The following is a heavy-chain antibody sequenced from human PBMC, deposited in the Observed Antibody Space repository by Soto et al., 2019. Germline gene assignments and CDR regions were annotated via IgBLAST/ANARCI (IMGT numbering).Heavy chain of an antibody. V-gene: IGHV3-48*03. CDR1: GFTFNTYE. CDR2: IGDRGTAK. Sequence: QLVESGGGLVQPGGSLRLSCSASGFTFNTYEMNWVRQAPGKGLEWVSYIGDRGTAKYYADSVRGRFTVSRDNAKNPLYLQMISLTAEDTAVYYCARGNTSSSVGVIDYWGPGTQVIVSS. J-gene: IGHJ4*02. D-gene: IGHD6-6*01. CDR3: ARGNTSSSVGVIDY.